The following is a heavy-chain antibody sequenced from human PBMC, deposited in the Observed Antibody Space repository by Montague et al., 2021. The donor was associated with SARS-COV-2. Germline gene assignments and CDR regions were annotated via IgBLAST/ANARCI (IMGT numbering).Heavy chain of an antibody. CDR3: ARLTYYYGSGSYYLPNYFDY. J-gene: IGHJ4*02. D-gene: IGHD3-10*01. Sequence: PALVKPTQTLTLTCNFSGFSRSTSGMCVSWIRQPPGKALEWLARIDWDDDKYYSTSLKTRLTISKDTSKNQVVLTMTNMDPVDTATYHCARLTYYYGSGSYYLPNYFDYWGQGTLVTVSS. CDR2: IDWDDDK. CDR1: GFSRSTSGMC. V-gene: IGHV2-70*11.